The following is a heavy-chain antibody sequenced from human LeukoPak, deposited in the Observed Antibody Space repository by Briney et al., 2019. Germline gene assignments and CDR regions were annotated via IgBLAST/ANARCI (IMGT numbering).Heavy chain of an antibody. CDR1: RLTFSSHA. D-gene: IGHD6-19*01. CDR2: ISDNGGMT. Sequence: GGSLRLSCSASRLTFSSHAMHWVRQAPGKGLEYVSAISDNGGMTFYADSVKGRFTISRDNSKNTLYLQMGSLRGEDTAVYYCYVSGWTEDIDNWGQGTLVTVSS. J-gene: IGHJ4*02. V-gene: IGHV3-64D*06. CDR3: YVSGWTEDIDN.